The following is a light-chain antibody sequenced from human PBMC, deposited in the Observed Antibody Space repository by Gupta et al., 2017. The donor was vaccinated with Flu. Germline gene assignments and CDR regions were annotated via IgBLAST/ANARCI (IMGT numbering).Light chain of an antibody. V-gene: IGLV3-10*01. J-gene: IGLJ3*02. CDR1: EFPKNY. Sequence: SYELTQPPSVSVSQGQMARITCPGDEFPKNYAYWYQLTPGQAPRLVIYEDIKPPSGIPQRFSGSTSGALATLTISGAQVEDEGDYFCFSVGRNGNQRVFGGGTKVAVL. CDR2: EDI. CDR3: FSVGRNGNQRV.